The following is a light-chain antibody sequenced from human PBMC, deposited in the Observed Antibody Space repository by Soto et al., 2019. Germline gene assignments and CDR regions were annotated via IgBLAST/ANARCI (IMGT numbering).Light chain of an antibody. CDR2: GAS. CDR3: QQGHNWPLS. V-gene: IGKV3-15*01. CDR1: QSISSE. Sequence: EIVMTQSPATLSVSPGERATLSCRASQSISSELAWYQQRPGQPPRLLIYGASTRATGVPNRLTGSGSGSDFTLTISGLQPEDFAVYCCQQGHNWPLSFGQGTRLEI. J-gene: IGKJ2*03.